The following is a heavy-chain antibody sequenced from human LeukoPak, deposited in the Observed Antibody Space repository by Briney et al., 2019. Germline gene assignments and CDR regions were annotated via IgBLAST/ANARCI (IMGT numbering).Heavy chain of an antibody. CDR1: GGTFSSYA. J-gene: IGHJ5*02. CDR2: IIPILGIA. Sequence: GASVKVSCKASGGTFSSYAISWVRQAPGQGLEWMGRIIPILGIANYAQKFQGRVTITADKSTSTAYMELSSLRSEDTAVYYCATSWNMSVAGLFSGWFDPWGQGTLVTVSS. D-gene: IGHD6-19*01. CDR3: ATSWNMSVAGLFSGWFDP. V-gene: IGHV1-69*04.